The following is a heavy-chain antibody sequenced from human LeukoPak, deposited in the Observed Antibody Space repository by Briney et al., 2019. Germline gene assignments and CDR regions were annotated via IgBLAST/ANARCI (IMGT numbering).Heavy chain of an antibody. CDR2: IYVTGT. J-gene: IGHJ6*03. D-gene: IGHD3-16*02. Sequence: SETLSLTCTVSGGPIGTYYWSWIRQSPGKGLGWIGYIYVTGTRYNPYLQSRVTISVDRSRNQFFLKMSSVTAADTAVYYCARHIGGGIEDMDVWGKGTKVIVSS. V-gene: IGHV4-59*08. CDR3: ARHIGGGIEDMDV. CDR1: GGPIGTYY.